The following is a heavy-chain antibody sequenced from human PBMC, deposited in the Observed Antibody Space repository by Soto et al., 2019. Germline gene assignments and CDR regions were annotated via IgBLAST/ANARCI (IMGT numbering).Heavy chain of an antibody. J-gene: IGHJ4*02. Sequence: GVSLRLSCAASGFTFSSYLMSWVRQAPGKGLEWVSAISGSGGSTYYADSVKGRFTISRDNSKNTLYLQMNSLRAEDTAVYYCAKDHSSGWYVRYFDYWGQGTLVTVSS. V-gene: IGHV3-23*01. D-gene: IGHD6-19*01. CDR1: GFTFSSYL. CDR2: ISGSGGST. CDR3: AKDHSSGWYVRYFDY.